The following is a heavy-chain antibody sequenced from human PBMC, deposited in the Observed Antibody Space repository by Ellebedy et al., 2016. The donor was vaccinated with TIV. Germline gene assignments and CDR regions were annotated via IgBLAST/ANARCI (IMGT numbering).Heavy chain of an antibody. D-gene: IGHD1-14*01. Sequence: GESLKISXAASGFSFSTYGMHWVRQAPGKGLEWVAVIWYDGSNKYYAESVKGRFTISRDNFKNTLSLQMNSLRAEDTAVYYCARGADNNQSKYRFWGQGTLVTVSS. CDR3: ARGADNNQSKYRF. CDR1: GFSFSTYG. V-gene: IGHV3-33*01. CDR2: IWYDGSNK. J-gene: IGHJ4*02.